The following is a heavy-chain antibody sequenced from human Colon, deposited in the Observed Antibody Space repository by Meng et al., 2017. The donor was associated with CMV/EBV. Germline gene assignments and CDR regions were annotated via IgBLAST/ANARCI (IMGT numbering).Heavy chain of an antibody. CDR2: ISGSSSYR. Sequence: GESLKISCAASGFLLSGYAMNWVRQVPGKGLEWVSSISGSSSYRFYADSVKGRFTISRDNAKNSVFLEMNRLRAEDTAIYYCVRDRGPIAAAASDFWGQGTLVTVSS. CDR1: GFLLSGYA. V-gene: IGHV3-21*06. J-gene: IGHJ4*02. D-gene: IGHD6-13*01. CDR3: VRDRGPIAAAASDF.